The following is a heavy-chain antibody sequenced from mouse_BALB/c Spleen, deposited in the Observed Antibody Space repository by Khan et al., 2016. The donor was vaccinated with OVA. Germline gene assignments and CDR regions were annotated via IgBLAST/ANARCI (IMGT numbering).Heavy chain of an antibody. V-gene: IGHV1-7*01. CDR1: GYTFTTYW. CDR3: TRDRIDD. Sequence: QVQLQQPGAELAKPGASVQMSCKASGYTFTTYWMHWVKQRPGQGLEWIGYINPTSGYTDYSENFEDKATLSADKSSSTAYMQLSRLTSEDSAVYYCTRDRIDDWGQGTTLTVSS. J-gene: IGHJ2*01. CDR2: INPTSGYT.